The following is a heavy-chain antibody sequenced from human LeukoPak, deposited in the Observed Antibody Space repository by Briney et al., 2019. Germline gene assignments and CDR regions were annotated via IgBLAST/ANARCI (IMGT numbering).Heavy chain of an antibody. J-gene: IGHJ4*02. Sequence: PGGSLRLSCAASGFTFSSYWMHWVRQAPGEGLVWVSRINSDGSSTSYADSVKGRFTISRDNAKKTLYLQMSSLRAEDTAVYYCARGGLSDSSGYYLHWGQGTLVTVSS. CDR1: GFTFSSYW. CDR3: ARGGLSDSSGYYLH. CDR2: INSDGSST. D-gene: IGHD3-22*01. V-gene: IGHV3-74*01.